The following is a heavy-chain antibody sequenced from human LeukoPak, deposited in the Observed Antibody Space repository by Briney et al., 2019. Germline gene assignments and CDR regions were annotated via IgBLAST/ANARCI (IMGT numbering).Heavy chain of an antibody. CDR1: GGSISSYY. CDR3: ARHRSPGAFDI. V-gene: IGHV4-59*08. J-gene: IGHJ3*02. CDR2: IYYSGST. Sequence: SETLSLTCTVSGGSISSYYWSWIRQPPGKWLEWIGYIYYSGSTNYNPSLKSRVTISVDTSKNQFSLKLISMTAADTAVYYCARHRSPGAFDIWGQGTMVTASS.